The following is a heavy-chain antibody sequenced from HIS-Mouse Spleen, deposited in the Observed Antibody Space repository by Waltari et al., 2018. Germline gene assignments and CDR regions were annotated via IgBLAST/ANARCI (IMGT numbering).Heavy chain of an antibody. CDR2: IYYSGST. Sequence: QLQLQESGPGLVKPSETLSLTCTVSGGSIRSSSYYWGGNRQPPGKGLEWIGSIYYSGSTYYNPSLKSRVTISVDTSKNQFSLKLSSVTAADTAVYYCAREIPYSSSWYDWYFDLWGRGTLVTVSS. D-gene: IGHD6-13*01. CDR3: AREIPYSSSWYDWYFDL. J-gene: IGHJ2*01. CDR1: GGSIRSSSYY. V-gene: IGHV4-39*07.